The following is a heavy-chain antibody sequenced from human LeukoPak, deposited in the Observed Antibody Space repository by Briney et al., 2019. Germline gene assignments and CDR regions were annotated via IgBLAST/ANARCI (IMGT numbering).Heavy chain of an antibody. CDR1: GFTFDDYA. V-gene: IGHV3-43*02. D-gene: IGHD6-13*01. CDR2: MSGDGGTT. CDR3: AKVYVGSWYAYDH. Sequence: PRGSLRLSCTASGFTFDDYAMHWVRQAPAKGLEWVSLMSGDGGTTDYADSVKGRFTISRDNRRNSLYLHMNSLRTEDTALYFCAKVYVGSWYAYDHWGQGTLVTVSS. J-gene: IGHJ4*02.